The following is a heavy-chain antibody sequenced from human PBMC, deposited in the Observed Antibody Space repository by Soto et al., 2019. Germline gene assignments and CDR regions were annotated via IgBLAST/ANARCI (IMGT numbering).Heavy chain of an antibody. V-gene: IGHV3-23*01. CDR1: GFTFSSYA. CDR2: ISGSGGST. Sequence: WSLRLSCAASGFTFSSYAMSWVRQAPGKGLEWVSAISGSGGSTYYADSVKGRFTISRDNSKNTLYLQMNSLRAEDPAVYYCAKILGYYYDSSGYYFGYWGQGTLGTVSS. J-gene: IGHJ4*02. CDR3: AKILGYYYDSSGYYFGY. D-gene: IGHD3-22*01.